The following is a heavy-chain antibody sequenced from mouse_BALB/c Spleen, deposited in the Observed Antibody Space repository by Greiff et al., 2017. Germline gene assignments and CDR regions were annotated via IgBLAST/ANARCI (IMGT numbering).Heavy chain of an antibody. V-gene: IGHV1S81*02. CDR3: TRSYRYDDPWFAY. CDR2: INPSNGGT. J-gene: IGHJ3*01. D-gene: IGHD2-14*01. CDR1: GYTFTSYY. Sequence: QVQLQQPGAELVKPGASVKLSCKASGYTFTSYYMYWVKQRPGQGLEWIGGINPSNGGTNFNEKFKSKATLTVDKSSSTAYMQLSSLTSEDSAVYYCTRSYRYDDPWFAYWGQGTLVTVSA.